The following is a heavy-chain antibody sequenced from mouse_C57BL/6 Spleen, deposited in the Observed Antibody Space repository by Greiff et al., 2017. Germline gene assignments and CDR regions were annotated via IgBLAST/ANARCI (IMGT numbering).Heavy chain of an antibody. V-gene: IGHV1-52*01. J-gene: IGHJ3*01. CDR3: ARSLTAQATYDAY. CDR2: IDPSDSET. CDR1: GYTFTSYW. D-gene: IGHD3-2*02. Sequence: VQLQQPGAELVRPGSSVKLSCKASGYTFTSYWMHWVKQRPIQGLEWIGNIDPSDSETHYNQKFKDKATLTVDKSSSTAYMQLSSLTSEDSAVYYCARSLTAQATYDAYWGQGTLVTVSA.